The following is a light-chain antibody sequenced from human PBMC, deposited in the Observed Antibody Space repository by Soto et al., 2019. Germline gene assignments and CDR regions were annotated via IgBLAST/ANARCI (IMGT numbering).Light chain of an antibody. Sequence: IGMKQSPATLSVSPGERATLSCRAGQNIHTNLAWYQQKPGQAPRLLIYATASRATDIPDRFIGYGSGTDFTLTISRLEPDDFAVDYCQQYGRSPRTVAQGTMV. CDR2: ATA. J-gene: IGKJ1*01. V-gene: IGKV3-20*01. CDR1: QNIHTN. CDR3: QQYGRSPRT.